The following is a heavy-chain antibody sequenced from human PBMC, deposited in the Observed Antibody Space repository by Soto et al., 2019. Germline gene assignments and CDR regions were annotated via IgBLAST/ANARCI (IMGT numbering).Heavy chain of an antibody. D-gene: IGHD1-26*01. V-gene: IGHV3-74*03. CDR2: INTDGSRT. CDR3: ARVASGSYDWFDP. J-gene: IGHJ5*02. Sequence: EVQLVESGGGLVQPGGSWSLSCAASKFTFSSNWMTWFRQTQGKGLMWVSRINTDGSRTTYADSVKGRFTISRDNAKNTVFLDMNSLRAEDTAVYYCARVASGSYDWFDPWGQGTLVTVSS. CDR1: KFTFSSNW.